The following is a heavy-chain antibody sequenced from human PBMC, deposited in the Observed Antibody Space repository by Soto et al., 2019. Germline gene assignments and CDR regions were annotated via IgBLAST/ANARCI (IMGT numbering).Heavy chain of an antibody. J-gene: IGHJ6*02. Sequence: SETLSLTCTVSGGSISSSSYYWGWIRQPPGKGLEWIGSIYYSGSTYYNPSLKSRVTISVDTSKNQFSLKLSSVTAADTAVHYCARHRGYGDYYGMDVWGQGTTVTVSS. CDR3: ARHRGYGDYYGMDV. CDR1: GGSISSSSYY. V-gene: IGHV4-39*01. CDR2: IYYSGST. D-gene: IGHD5-12*01.